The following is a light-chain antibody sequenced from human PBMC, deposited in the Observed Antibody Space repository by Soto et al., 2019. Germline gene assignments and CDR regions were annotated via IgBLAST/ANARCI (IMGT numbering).Light chain of an antibody. CDR1: QSVSSN. V-gene: IGKV3-15*01. J-gene: IGKJ4*01. CDR2: GAS. Sequence: EIVMTQSPATLSVSPGERATLSCRASQSVSSNLAWYQQKPGQAPRLLIYGASTRATSIPARFSGSGSGTEFTLTISSPQSEDFAVYYCQQYNNWPLTFGGGTKVEIK. CDR3: QQYNNWPLT.